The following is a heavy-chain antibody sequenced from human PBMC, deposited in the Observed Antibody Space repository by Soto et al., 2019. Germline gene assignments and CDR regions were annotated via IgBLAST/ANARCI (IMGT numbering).Heavy chain of an antibody. V-gene: IGHV4-4*07. D-gene: IGHD3-3*01. CDR1: GGSISSYY. CDR2: IYTSGST. CDR3: ARVKYDFLYGMDV. Sequence: QVQLQESGPGLVKPSETLSLTCTVSGGSISSYYWSWIRQPAGKGLEWIGRIYTSGSTNYNPSLKSRVTMSVHTSKNPFSLKVSSVTAADTAVYYCARVKYDFLYGMDVWGQGTTVTVSS. J-gene: IGHJ6*02.